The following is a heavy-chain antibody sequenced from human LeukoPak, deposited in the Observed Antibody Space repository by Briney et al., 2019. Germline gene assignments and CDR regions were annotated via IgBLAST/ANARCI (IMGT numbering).Heavy chain of an antibody. Sequence: GGSLRLSCAASGFTFSSYTMNWVRQAPGKGLEWVSIISSGSSYIHYADSVKGRFTISRVNSKNTLYLQMNSLRAEDTAVYYCARDKAVTAIPGAFDIWGQGTMVTVSS. CDR1: GFTFSSYT. J-gene: IGHJ3*02. V-gene: IGHV3-21*01. D-gene: IGHD2-21*02. CDR2: ISSGSSYI. CDR3: ARDKAVTAIPGAFDI.